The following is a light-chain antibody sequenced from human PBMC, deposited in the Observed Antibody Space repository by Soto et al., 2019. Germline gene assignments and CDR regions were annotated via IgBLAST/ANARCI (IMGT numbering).Light chain of an antibody. J-gene: IGKJ2*01. Sequence: AIQLTQSPSSLSASVGDRVTITCRASQGISSALAWYQQKAGKAPKLLIYDASSLESGVPSRFSGSGSGNGFTLTISSLQPEDFATYYCQQFNTYPYTFGQGTKLEIK. CDR1: QGISSA. CDR3: QQFNTYPYT. V-gene: IGKV1-13*02. CDR2: DAS.